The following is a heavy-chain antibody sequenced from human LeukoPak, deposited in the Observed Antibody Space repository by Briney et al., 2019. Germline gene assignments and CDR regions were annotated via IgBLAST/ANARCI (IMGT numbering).Heavy chain of an antibody. Sequence: SETLSLTCTVSNASISSSYWSWIRQPPGKGLEWIGYVYSTGSTNYNPSLKSRVTISVDTSKNQFSLRLISVTAADTAVYYCARFWFGESTFDDWGQGTLVTVSS. V-gene: IGHV4-59*01. CDR3: ARFWFGESTFDD. CDR1: NASISSSY. D-gene: IGHD3-10*01. J-gene: IGHJ4*02. CDR2: VYSTGST.